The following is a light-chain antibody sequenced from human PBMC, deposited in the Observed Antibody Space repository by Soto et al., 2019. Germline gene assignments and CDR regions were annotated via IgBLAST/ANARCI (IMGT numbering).Light chain of an antibody. V-gene: IGLV2-8*01. CDR1: SSDVGGYNY. J-gene: IGLJ1*01. Sequence: QPALTQPPSASGSPGQSVAISCTGTSSDVGGYNYVSWYQQHPGKAPKLMIYEVNKRPSGVPDRFSGSKSGNTASLTVSGLQAEDEADYYCSSYAGSRNVFGTGANVTVL. CDR2: EVN. CDR3: SSYAGSRNV.